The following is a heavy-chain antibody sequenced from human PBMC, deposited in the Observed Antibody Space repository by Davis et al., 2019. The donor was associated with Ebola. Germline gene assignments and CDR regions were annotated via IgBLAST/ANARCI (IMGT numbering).Heavy chain of an antibody. J-gene: IGHJ3*02. D-gene: IGHD3-3*01. CDR1: GFTFSSYA. Sequence: PGGSLRLSCAASGFTFSSYAMSWVRQAPGKGLEWVSAISGSGGSTYYADSVKGRFTISRDNSKNTLYLQMNSLKTEDTAVYYCTTEGDDFWSGTYAFDIWGQGTMVTVSS. CDR3: TTEGDDFWSGTYAFDI. V-gene: IGHV3-23*01. CDR2: ISGSGGST.